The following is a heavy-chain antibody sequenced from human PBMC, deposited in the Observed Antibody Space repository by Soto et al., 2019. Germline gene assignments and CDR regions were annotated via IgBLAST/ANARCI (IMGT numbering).Heavy chain of an antibody. V-gene: IGHV3-30*03. CDR3: ARVWGWPPIVLDY. CDR2: ISYTGGNQ. J-gene: IGHJ4*02. Sequence: QVQLVESGGGVVQPGTSLRLSCAASGFAFSNFGMHWVRQAPGQGLEWVAFISYTGGNQNYADSVKGRFTISRDNTKNTLYLQMNSLRAEDTAVYYCARVWGWPPIVLDYWGQGTLVTVSS. D-gene: IGHD3-16*01. CDR1: GFAFSNFG.